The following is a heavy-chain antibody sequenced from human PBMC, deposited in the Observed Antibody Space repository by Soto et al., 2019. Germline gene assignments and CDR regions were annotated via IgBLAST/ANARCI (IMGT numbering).Heavy chain of an antibody. J-gene: IGHJ5*02. CDR3: ARSRGGYYAKVWFDP. CDR2: IIPIFGTA. V-gene: IGHV1-69*13. D-gene: IGHD3-10*01. CDR1: GGTFSSYA. Sequence: SVKVSCKASGGTFSSYAISWVRQAPGQGLEWMGGIIPIFGTANYAQKFQGRVTITADESTSTAYMELSSLRSEDTAVYYCARSRGGYYAKVWFDPWGQGTLVTVSS.